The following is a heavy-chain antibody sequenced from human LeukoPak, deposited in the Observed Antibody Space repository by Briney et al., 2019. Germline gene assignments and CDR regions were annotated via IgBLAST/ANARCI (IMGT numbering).Heavy chain of an antibody. CDR3: ARDARVRHYYGSGIKY. J-gene: IGHJ4*02. CDR2: ISAYNGNT. CDR1: GYTFTSYG. D-gene: IGHD3-10*01. V-gene: IGHV1-18*01. Sequence: ASVKVSCKASGYTFTSYGISWVRQAPGQGLEWRGWISAYNGNTNYAQKFQGRVTMTRNTTISTAYMELSSLRSEDTAVYYCARDARVRHYYGSGIKYWGQGTLVTVSS.